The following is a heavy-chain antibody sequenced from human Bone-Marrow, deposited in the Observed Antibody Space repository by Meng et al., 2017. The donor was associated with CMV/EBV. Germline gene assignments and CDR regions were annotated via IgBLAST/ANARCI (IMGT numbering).Heavy chain of an antibody. CDR2: INEDGSEK. CDR1: GFKFNTYW. CDR3: ATRSASDY. V-gene: IGHV3-7*01. J-gene: IGHJ4*02. D-gene: IGHD2-2*01. Sequence: GESLKISCAGSGFKFNTYWMSWVRQTPGKGLEWVASINEDGSEKYYVDSVKDRFTISRDNANNSLYLQMNSLRADDTAVYHCATRSASDYWGQGMLVTVSS.